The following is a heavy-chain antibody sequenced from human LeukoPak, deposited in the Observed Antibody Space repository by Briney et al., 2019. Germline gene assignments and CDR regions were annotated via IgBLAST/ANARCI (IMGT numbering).Heavy chain of an antibody. Sequence: SETLSLTCAVYGGSFSGYYWSWIRQPPGKGLEWIGEINHSGSTNYNPSLKSRVTMSVDTSKNQFSLKLSSVTAADTAVYYCARDPARPEDYYYYYMDVWGKGTTVTVSS. V-gene: IGHV4-34*01. J-gene: IGHJ6*03. CDR2: INHSGST. D-gene: IGHD6-6*01. CDR1: GGSFSGYY. CDR3: ARDPARPEDYYYYYMDV.